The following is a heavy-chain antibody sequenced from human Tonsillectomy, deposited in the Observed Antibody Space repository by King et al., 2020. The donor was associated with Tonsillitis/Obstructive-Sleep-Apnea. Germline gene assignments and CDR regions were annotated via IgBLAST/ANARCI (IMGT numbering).Heavy chain of an antibody. D-gene: IGHD3-16*02. CDR3: SRGTAGLVIPSTMYFDY. CDR1: GFTFSRYA. J-gene: IGHJ4*02. CDR2: IAYDGNNK. V-gene: IGHV3-30*04. Sequence: VQLVESGGGVVQPGRSLRLSCAAPGFTFSRYAMHWVRQAPGKGLEWVAVIAYDGNNKYYADSVKGRFTISRDNSKNTLYLQMNSLRPEDTAVYFCSRGTAGLVIPSTMYFDYWGQGTLVTVSS.